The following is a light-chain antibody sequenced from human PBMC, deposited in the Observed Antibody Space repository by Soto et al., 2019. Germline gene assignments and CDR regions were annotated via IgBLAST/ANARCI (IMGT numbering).Light chain of an antibody. J-gene: IGKJ1*01. CDR3: QQYGASPWT. V-gene: IGKV3-20*01. CDR1: QSVSSIH. CDR2: DTS. Sequence: EIVLTQSPGTLSLSPGERATLSCRASQSVSSIHLAWYQQKRGQAPRLLIYDTSTRATGIPDRFSGSGSGTDFTLTISRLEPEDFAVYHCQQYGASPWTFGQGTKVDIK.